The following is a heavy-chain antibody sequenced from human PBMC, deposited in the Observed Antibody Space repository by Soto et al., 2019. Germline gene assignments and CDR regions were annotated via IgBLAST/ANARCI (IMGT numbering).Heavy chain of an antibody. CDR3: ARGVTVSHPDAFDI. Sequence: GGSLRLSCAASGFTFSDYYMSWIRQAPGKGLEWVSYISSSGSTIYYADSVKGRFTISRDNAKNSLYLQMNSLRAEDTAVYYCARGVTVSHPDAFDIWGQGTMVTVSS. CDR2: ISSSGSTI. D-gene: IGHD1-20*01. V-gene: IGHV3-11*01. CDR1: GFTFSDYY. J-gene: IGHJ3*02.